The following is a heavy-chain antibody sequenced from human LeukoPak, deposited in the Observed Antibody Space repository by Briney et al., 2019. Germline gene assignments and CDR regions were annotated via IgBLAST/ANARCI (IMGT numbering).Heavy chain of an antibody. D-gene: IGHD2-2*01. V-gene: IGHV4-4*07. CDR1: GGSIGSYY. CDR3: ARGSSFDY. Sequence: SETLSLTCTVSGGSIGSYYWSWIRQPAGEGREWIGRIDTSGSTNYNPSLKSRVTMSVDTSKNQFSLKLSSVTAADTAVYYCARGSSFDYWGQGTLVTVSS. J-gene: IGHJ4*02. CDR2: IDTSGST.